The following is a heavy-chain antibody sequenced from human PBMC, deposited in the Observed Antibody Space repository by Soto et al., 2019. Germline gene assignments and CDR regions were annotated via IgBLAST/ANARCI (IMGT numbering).Heavy chain of an antibody. D-gene: IGHD6-19*01. CDR1: GYTFTSYG. V-gene: IGHV1-18*04. J-gene: IGHJ4*02. CDR2: ISAYNGNT. CDR3: ARDLSSSGWYDGY. Sequence: ASVKVSCKASGYTFTSYGISWVRQAPGQGLEWMGWISAYNGNTNYAQKFQGRVTMTRDTSISTAYMELSRLRSDDTAVYYCARDLSSSGWYDGYWGQGTLVTVSS.